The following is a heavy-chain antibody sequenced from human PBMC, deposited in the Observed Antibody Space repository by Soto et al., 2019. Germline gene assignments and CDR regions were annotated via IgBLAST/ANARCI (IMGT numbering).Heavy chain of an antibody. D-gene: IGHD2-15*01. CDR3: AREGIDCSGGSCKLNAFDI. CDR2: IYSGGST. CDR1: GFTVSSNY. V-gene: IGHV3-53*04. J-gene: IGHJ3*02. Sequence: GVLRLSCAASGFTVSSNYMSWVRQAPGKGLEWVSVIYSGGSTYYADSVKGRFTISRHNSKNTLYLQMNSLRAEDTAVYCCAREGIDCSGGSCKLNAFDIWGQGTMVTVSS.